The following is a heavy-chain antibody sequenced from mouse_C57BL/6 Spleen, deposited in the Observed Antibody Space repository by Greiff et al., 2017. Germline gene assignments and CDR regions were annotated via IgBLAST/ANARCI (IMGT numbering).Heavy chain of an antibody. CDR1: GFTFTDYY. V-gene: IGHV7-3*01. CDR3: ARPRPHYGSSYYVDY. CDR2: IRNKANGYTT. D-gene: IGHD1-1*01. Sequence: EVQRVESGGGLVQPGGSLSLSCAASGFTFTDYYMSWVRQPPGKALEWLGFIRNKANGYTTEYSASVKGRFTISRDNSQSILYLQMNALRAEDSATYYCARPRPHYGSSYYVDYWGQGTTLTVSS. J-gene: IGHJ2*01.